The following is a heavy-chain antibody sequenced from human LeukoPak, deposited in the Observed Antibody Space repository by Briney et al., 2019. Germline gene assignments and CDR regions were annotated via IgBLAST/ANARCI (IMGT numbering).Heavy chain of an antibody. CDR2: INTDGGDT. V-gene: IGHV3-74*01. D-gene: IGHD2-15*01. Sequence: PGGSLRLSCTASGFSISSYWMHWVRQGPGKGLVWVSGINTDGGDTAYSDSVGGRFTISRDNAKNSLYLQMSSLRVEDTAVYYCTREVGDFDYWGQGSLVTVSS. CDR1: GFSISSYW. CDR3: TREVGDFDY. J-gene: IGHJ4*02.